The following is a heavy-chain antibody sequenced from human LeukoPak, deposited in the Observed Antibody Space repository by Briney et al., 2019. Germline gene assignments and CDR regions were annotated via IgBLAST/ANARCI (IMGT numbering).Heavy chain of an antibody. CDR3: AREKGGYCSGGSCLYFDY. CDR1: GGSISSSNW. V-gene: IGHV4-4*02. J-gene: IGHJ4*02. D-gene: IGHD2-15*01. CDR2: IYHSGST. Sequence: PSETLSLTCAVSGGSISSSNWWSWVRQPPGKGLEWIGEIYHSGSTNYNPSLKSRVTISVDKSKNQFSLKLSSVTAADTAVYYCAREKGGYCSGGSCLYFDYWGQGTLVTVSS.